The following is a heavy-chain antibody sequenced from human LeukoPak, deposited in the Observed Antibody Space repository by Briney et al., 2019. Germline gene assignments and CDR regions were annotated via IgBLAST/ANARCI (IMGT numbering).Heavy chain of an antibody. V-gene: IGHV3-30*19. Sequence: GGSLRLSCAASGFTFSSYGMHWVRQAPGKGLEWVALISYDGSNKYYADSVKGRFTISRDNSKNTLYLQMNSLRSEDTAVYYCARDPAEDGGNSVYDYFDYWGQGTLVTVSS. CDR1: GFTFSSYG. CDR3: ARDPAEDGGNSVYDYFDY. J-gene: IGHJ4*02. D-gene: IGHD4-23*01. CDR2: ISYDGSNK.